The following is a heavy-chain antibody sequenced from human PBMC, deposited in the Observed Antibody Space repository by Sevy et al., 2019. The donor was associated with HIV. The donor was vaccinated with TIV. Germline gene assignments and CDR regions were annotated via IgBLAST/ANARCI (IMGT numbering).Heavy chain of an antibody. D-gene: IGHD6-13*01. CDR2: IYSYGET. V-gene: IGHV4-39*01. CDR3: ARSMEQQLDAFDI. Sequence: SVTLSLTCTVSGASIRDSSYYWAWIRQPPGKGLEWIGNIYSYGETYYNSSLKSRVTISVDTSKNQFSLSLTSVTAADTAIYFCARSMEQQLDAFDIWGQGTMVTVSS. J-gene: IGHJ3*02. CDR1: GASIRDSSYY.